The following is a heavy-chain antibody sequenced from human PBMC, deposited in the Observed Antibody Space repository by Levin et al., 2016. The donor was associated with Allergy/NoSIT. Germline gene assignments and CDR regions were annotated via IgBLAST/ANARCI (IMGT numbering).Heavy chain of an antibody. V-gene: IGHV7-4-1*02. CDR1: GYPFSTYG. J-gene: IGHJ4*02. CDR3: ARTYGSGNFYEIPFDY. D-gene: IGHD3-10*01. Sequence: ASVKVSCKASGYPFSTYGLHWVRRAPGQGLEWMGWINTRTGNPTYAQGFKGRLVFSVDTSVSTSYLQITSLQTEDTAEYYCARTYGSGNFYEIPFDYWGQGTLVTVSS. CDR2: INTRTGNP.